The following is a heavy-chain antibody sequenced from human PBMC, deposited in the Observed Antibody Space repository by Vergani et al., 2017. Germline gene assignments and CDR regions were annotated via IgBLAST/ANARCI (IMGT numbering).Heavy chain of an antibody. CDR3: ARDRVLNDYSLDY. CDR2: IYYSGST. Sequence: QLQLQESGPGLVKPSETLSLICTVSGGSISRSSYYWGWIRQPPGKGLEWIGAIYYSGSTYYNPSLKSRVTISIDTSKNQFSLKLSSVTAADTAVYYCARDRVLNDYSLDYWGQGTLVTVSS. CDR1: GGSISRSSYY. V-gene: IGHV4-39*07. D-gene: IGHD1-1*01. J-gene: IGHJ4*02.